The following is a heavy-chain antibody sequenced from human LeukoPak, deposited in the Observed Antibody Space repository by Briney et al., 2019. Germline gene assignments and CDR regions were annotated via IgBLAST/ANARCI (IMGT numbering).Heavy chain of an antibody. CDR3: ARVQTLEYYYMDV. V-gene: IGHV1-18*01. CDR1: GYTFTSYG. CDR2: ISAYNGNT. Sequence: ASAKVSCKASGYTFTSYGISWVRQAPGQGLEWMGWISAYNGNTNYAQKLQGRVTMTTGTSTSTAYMELRSLRSDDTAVYYCARVQTLEYYYMDVWGKGTTVTVSS. J-gene: IGHJ6*03. D-gene: IGHD1-1*01.